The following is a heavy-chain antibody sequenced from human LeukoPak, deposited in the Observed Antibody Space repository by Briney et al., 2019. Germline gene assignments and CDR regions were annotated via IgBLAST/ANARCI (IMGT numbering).Heavy chain of an antibody. CDR3: ARLVDSYGYSSY. Sequence: GESLKISCKGSGYSFTSYWIGWVRQMSGKGLEWMGIIYPGDSDTRYSPSFQGQVTISADKSINTAYLRWSSLKASDTAMYYCARLVDSYGYSSYWGQGTLVTVSS. CDR1: GYSFTSYW. D-gene: IGHD5-18*01. J-gene: IGHJ4*02. V-gene: IGHV5-51*01. CDR2: IYPGDSDT.